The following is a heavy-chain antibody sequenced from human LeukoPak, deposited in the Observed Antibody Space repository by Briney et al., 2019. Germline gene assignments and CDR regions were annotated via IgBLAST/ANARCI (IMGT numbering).Heavy chain of an antibody. CDR3: ARVGYSYGFAAMDV. CDR1: GFTFSSYA. D-gene: IGHD5-18*01. Sequence: GGSLRLSCAASGFTFSSYAMSWVRQAPGKGLEWVSAISGSGGSTYYADSVKGRFTISRDNSKNTLYLQMNSLRAEDTAVYYCARVGYSYGFAAMDVWGKGTTVTVSS. CDR2: ISGSGGST. V-gene: IGHV3-23*01. J-gene: IGHJ6*03.